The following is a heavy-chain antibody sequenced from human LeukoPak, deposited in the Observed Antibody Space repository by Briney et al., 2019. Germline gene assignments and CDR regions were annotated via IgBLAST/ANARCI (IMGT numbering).Heavy chain of an antibody. Sequence: TSETLSLTCAVYGGSFSGYYWSWIRQPPGKGLEWIGEINHSGSTYYNPSLKSRVTISVDTSKNQFSLKLSSVTAADTAVYYCARHRGFGDYYYMDVWGKGTTVTVSS. J-gene: IGHJ6*03. V-gene: IGHV4-34*01. CDR2: INHSGST. D-gene: IGHD3-10*01. CDR3: ARHRGFGDYYYMDV. CDR1: GGSFSGYY.